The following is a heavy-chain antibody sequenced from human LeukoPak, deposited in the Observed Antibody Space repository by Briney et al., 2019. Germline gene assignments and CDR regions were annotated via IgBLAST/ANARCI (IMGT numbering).Heavy chain of an antibody. CDR3: ARLTGTTWEDEGY. J-gene: IGHJ4*02. CDR2: IYPGDSDT. Sequence: GESLKISCKGSGYSFTSYWIGWVRQMPGKGLEWMGIIYPGDSDTRYSPSFQGQVTISADKSISTAYPQWSSLKASDTAMYYCARLTGTTWEDEGYWGQGTLVTVSS. CDR1: GYSFTSYW. D-gene: IGHD1-7*01. V-gene: IGHV5-51*01.